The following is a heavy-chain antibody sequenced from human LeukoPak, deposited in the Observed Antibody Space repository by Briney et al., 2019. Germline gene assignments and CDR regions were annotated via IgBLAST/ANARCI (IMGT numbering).Heavy chain of an antibody. Sequence: GGSLRLSCAASGFSFRSYWMSWVRQAPGKGLEWVANIKQDGSEEYYVDSVKGRFTISRDNAKNSLYLQMNSLRAEDTAVYYCASKGCTGGNCKHYFDYWGQGTLVTVAS. D-gene: IGHD2-8*02. CDR1: GFSFRSYW. V-gene: IGHV3-7*03. J-gene: IGHJ4*02. CDR2: IKQDGSEE. CDR3: ASKGCTGGNCKHYFDY.